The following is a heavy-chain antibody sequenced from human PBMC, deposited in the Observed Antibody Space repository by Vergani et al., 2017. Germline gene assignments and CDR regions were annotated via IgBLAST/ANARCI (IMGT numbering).Heavy chain of an antibody. Sequence: QVQLVASGGGFVRPGGSLRLSCAASGFIFSDYYMTWIRQTPGKGLEWLAHISDGGETKMYAESLKGRFTVSRDNTKNLLILQMKTLKVDDTATYCCGRKQSPASLMDKPIDIWGQGTLVTVSS. CDR2: ISDGGETK. J-gene: IGHJ5*02. V-gene: IGHV3-11*01. D-gene: IGHD1/OR15-1a*01. CDR3: GRKQSPASLMDKPIDI. CDR1: GFIFSDYY.